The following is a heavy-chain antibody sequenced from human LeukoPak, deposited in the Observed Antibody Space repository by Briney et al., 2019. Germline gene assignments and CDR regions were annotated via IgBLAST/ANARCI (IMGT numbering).Heavy chain of an antibody. J-gene: IGHJ2*01. Sequence: SETLSLTCAVSGGSFSGYYWNWIRQPPGKGLEWIGEINHSGSTSYNPSLKSRVTISVDTSKNQFSLKLSSVTAADTAVYYCARVPAFLGRGYFDLWGRGTLVTVSS. CDR1: GGSFSGYY. V-gene: IGHV4-34*01. CDR2: INHSGST. CDR3: ARVPAFLGRGYFDL.